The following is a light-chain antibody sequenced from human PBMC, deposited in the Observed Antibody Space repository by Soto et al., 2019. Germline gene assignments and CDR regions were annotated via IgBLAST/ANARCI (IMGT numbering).Light chain of an antibody. CDR3: SSYGGFNNVL. CDR1: SSDLGGLNY. Sequence: QSVLTQPASVSGSPGQSITIPCSGRSSDLGGLNYVSWYQQHPGKVPKLIIYKVDNRPSGISDRFSASKSGNTASLTISGLQAEDEAHYYCSSYGGFNNVLFGGGTKLTVL. J-gene: IGLJ2*01. V-gene: IGLV2-14*01. CDR2: KVD.